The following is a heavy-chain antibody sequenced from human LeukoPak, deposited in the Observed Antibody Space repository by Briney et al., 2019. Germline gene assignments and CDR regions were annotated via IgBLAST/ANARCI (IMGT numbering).Heavy chain of an antibody. Sequence: GGSLRLSCAASGFTFDSYAMTWVRQAPGKGLEWVSTVSASGAGTYFADSVKGRFTISRDNAKNSLYLQMNSLRAEDTAVYYCARSRTTVTKDALDYWGQGTLVTVSS. V-gene: IGHV3-23*01. D-gene: IGHD4-17*01. CDR3: ARSRTTVTKDALDY. CDR2: VSASGAGT. CDR1: GFTFDSYA. J-gene: IGHJ4*02.